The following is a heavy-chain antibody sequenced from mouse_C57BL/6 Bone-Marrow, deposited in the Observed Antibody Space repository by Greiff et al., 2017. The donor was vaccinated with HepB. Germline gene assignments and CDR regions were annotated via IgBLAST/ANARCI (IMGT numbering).Heavy chain of an antibody. CDR2: INYDGSST. V-gene: IGHV5-16*01. CDR1: GFTFSDYY. J-gene: IGHJ1*03. CDR3: ARGGPLTVVADWYFDV. D-gene: IGHD1-1*01. Sequence: EVKLMESEGGLVQPGSSMKLSCTASGFTFSDYYMAWVRQVPEKGLEWVANINYDGSSTYYLDSLKSRFIISRDNAKNILYLQMSSLKSEDTATYYCARGGPLTVVADWYFDVWGTGTTVTVSS.